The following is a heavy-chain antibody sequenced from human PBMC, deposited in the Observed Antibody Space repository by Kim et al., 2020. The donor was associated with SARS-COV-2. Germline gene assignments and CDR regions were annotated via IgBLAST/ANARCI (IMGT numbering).Heavy chain of an antibody. V-gene: IGHV7-4-1*02. CDR2: INTNTRNP. CDR3: ARAPWAAAGTWGYYYYGMDV. J-gene: IGHJ6*02. Sequence: ASVKVSCKASGYTFTSYAMNWVRQAPGQGLEWMGWINTNTRNPTYAQGFTGRFVFSLDTSVSTAYLQISSLKAEDTAVYYCARAPWAAAGTWGYYYYGMDVWGQGTTVTVSS. CDR1: GYTFTSYA. D-gene: IGHD6-13*01.